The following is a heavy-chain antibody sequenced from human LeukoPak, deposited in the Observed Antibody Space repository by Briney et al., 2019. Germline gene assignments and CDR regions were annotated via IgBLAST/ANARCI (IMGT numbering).Heavy chain of an antibody. Sequence: SVKVSCKASGYTFTSYGISWVRQAPGQGLEWMGGIIPIFGTANYAQKFQGRVTITADESTSTAYMELSSLRSEDTAVYYCARSDGYGDYADNWFDPWGQGTLVTVSS. V-gene: IGHV1-69*13. D-gene: IGHD4-17*01. J-gene: IGHJ5*02. CDR3: ARSDGYGDYADNWFDP. CDR2: IIPIFGTA. CDR1: GYTFTSYG.